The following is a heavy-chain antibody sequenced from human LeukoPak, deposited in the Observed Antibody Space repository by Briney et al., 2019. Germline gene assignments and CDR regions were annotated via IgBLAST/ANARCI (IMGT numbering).Heavy chain of an antibody. CDR2: ISSSGTTI. J-gene: IGHJ4*02. D-gene: IGHD2-2*01. CDR3: ARELIVPVGY. V-gene: IGHV3-48*02. Sequence: GGSLRLSCAASGFTFSIYSMNWVRQAPGKGLEWVPYISSSGTTIYYADSVKGRFTISRDNAKNSLYLQMNSLRDEDTAVYYCARELIVPVGYWGQGTLVTVSS. CDR1: GFTFSIYS.